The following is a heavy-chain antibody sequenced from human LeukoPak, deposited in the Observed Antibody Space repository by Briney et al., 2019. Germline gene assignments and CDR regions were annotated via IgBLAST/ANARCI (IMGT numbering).Heavy chain of an antibody. CDR2: ISSVGGNT. D-gene: IGHD4-23*01. CDR3: AKDLSVVTPNYFDF. J-gene: IGHJ4*02. CDR1: GFTFNNFA. V-gene: IGHV3-23*01. Sequence: PGGSLRLSCAASGFTFNNFAMSWVRQAPGKGLEWVSTISSVGGNTFYAGSVHGRFTISRDNSKNTLNLQMYSLTAEDTAVYYCAKDLSVVTPNYFDFWGQGTLLTVSS.